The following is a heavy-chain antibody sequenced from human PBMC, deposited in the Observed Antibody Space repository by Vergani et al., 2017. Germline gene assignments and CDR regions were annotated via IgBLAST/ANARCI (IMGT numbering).Heavy chain of an antibody. CDR3: AGGRGDNWYFDL. V-gene: IGHV4-39*01. J-gene: IGHJ2*01. Sequence: QVQLQESGPGVVKPSETLSLICTVSGGSINPSSSFWGWIRRSPGKGLEWIGSINYVGRTYYIPSLQSRATVFVDTSKNQFSRNLTSVTAADTAVYYCAGGRGDNWYFDLWGRGTLVTVSS. CDR2: INYVGRT. D-gene: IGHD3-16*01. CDR1: GGSINPSSSF.